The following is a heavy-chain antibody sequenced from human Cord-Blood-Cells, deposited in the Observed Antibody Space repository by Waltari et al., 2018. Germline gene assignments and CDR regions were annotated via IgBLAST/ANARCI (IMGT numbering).Heavy chain of an antibody. D-gene: IGHD7-27*01. V-gene: IGHV4-39*01. CDR2: IYYSGST. CDR3: ASSTGDDAFDI. CDR1: GGSISSSSYY. J-gene: IGHJ3*02. Sequence: QLQLQESGPGLVKPSETLSLTCTVSGGSISSSSYYWGWLRQPPGKGLEWIGSIYYSGSTYYNPSLKSRVTISVDTSKNQFSLKLSSVTAADTAVYYCASSTGDDAFDIWGQGTMVTVSS.